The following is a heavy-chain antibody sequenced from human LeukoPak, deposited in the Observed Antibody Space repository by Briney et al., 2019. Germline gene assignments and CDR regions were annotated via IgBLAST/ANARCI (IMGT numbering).Heavy chain of an antibody. V-gene: IGHV3-30*18. J-gene: IGHJ5*02. Sequence: GGSLRLSCAASGLTFSSSAIHWVRQAPGKGLEWVAVISFDGGNKYFAESVRGRFTISRDNSQNTLYLQMNSLRAEDTAVYYCTKDPNGDYVGAFDPWGQGTLVTVSS. D-gene: IGHD4-17*01. CDR3: TKDPNGDYVGAFDP. CDR2: ISFDGGNK. CDR1: GLTFSSSA.